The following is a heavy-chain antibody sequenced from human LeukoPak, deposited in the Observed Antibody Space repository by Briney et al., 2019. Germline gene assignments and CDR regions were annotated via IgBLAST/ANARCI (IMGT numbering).Heavy chain of an antibody. J-gene: IGHJ5*02. CDR1: GGSISSYY. CDR2: VYYTGST. V-gene: IGHV4-59*01. Sequence: SETLSLTCTVSGGSISSYYWSWVRQPPGKGLEWIGFVYYTGSTNYSPSLKSRVTMIKDTSTNSAYMELNKLTSDDTAVYYCGRGNKSFDPWGQGTLVTVSS. CDR3: GRGNKSFDP.